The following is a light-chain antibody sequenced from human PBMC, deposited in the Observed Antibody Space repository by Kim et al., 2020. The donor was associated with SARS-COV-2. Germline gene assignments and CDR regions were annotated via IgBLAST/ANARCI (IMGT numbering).Light chain of an antibody. V-gene: IGLV1-47*02. CDR2: SNN. CDR1: SSNSGFNC. Sequence: GKSVTFSGSASSSNSGFNCVCCCRQLPGTAPKPLIYSNNQRPSGFPDLFSGSKSGTSASLAISGLRSEDEADYYCAAWDDSLSGWVFGGGTQLTVL. CDR3: AAWDDSLSGWV. J-gene: IGLJ3*02.